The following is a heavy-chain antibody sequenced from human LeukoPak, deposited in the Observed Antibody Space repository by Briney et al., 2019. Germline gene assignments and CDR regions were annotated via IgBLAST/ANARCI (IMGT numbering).Heavy chain of an antibody. J-gene: IGHJ4*02. CDR2: INQSGST. Sequence: SETLSLTCAVYGGSFSGYYWSWIRQPPGKGLEWIGEINQSGSTNYNPSLKSRVTISVDTSKNQFSLKLSSVTAADTAVYYCASQDYYDSSGYYQKFDYWGQGTLVTVSS. CDR3: ASQDYYDSSGYYQKFDY. D-gene: IGHD3-22*01. CDR1: GGSFSGYY. V-gene: IGHV4-34*01.